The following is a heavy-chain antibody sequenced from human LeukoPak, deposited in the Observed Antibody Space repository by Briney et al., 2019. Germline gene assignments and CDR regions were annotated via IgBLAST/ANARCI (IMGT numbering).Heavy chain of an antibody. CDR3: ARVPLRSGIKWFDP. CDR2: IYYSGST. V-gene: IGHV4-59*01. CDR1: GGSISSYY. J-gene: IGHJ5*02. D-gene: IGHD1-26*01. Sequence: PSETLRLTCTVSGGSISSYYWSWIRQPPGKGLEWIGYIYYSGSTNYNPSLKSRVTISVDTSKNQFSLKLSSVTAADTAVYYCARVPLRSGIKWFDPWGQGTLVTVSS.